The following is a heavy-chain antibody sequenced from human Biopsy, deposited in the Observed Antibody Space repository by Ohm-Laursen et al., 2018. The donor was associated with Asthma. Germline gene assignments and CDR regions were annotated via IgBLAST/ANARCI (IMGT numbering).Heavy chain of an antibody. CDR2: IIPIFGTS. V-gene: IGHV1-69*01. Sequence: SSVYVSCKASGRTFRRDAIGWVRQAGGQGIEWMGGIIPIFGTSNYAQKFQGRVTFTADESTSSAYMELSSLRSEDSAVYYCAREVSTVDYGYYYYAMDVWGQGTTVTVSS. CDR3: AREVSTVDYGYYYYAMDV. J-gene: IGHJ6*02. CDR1: GRTFRRDA. D-gene: IGHD4-17*01.